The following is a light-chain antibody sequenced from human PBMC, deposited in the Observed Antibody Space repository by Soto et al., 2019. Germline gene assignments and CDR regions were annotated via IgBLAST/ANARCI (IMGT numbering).Light chain of an antibody. J-gene: IGLJ2*01. CDR2: QDK. CDR3: QTWDSTTVI. Sequence: SYELTQPPSVSVSPGQTASITCSGDTLGDKYASWYQQKPGQSPVLVIYQDKKRPSGIPERFSGSNSGNTATLTISGTQAMEEADYYCQTWDSTTVIFGGGTKLTVL. CDR1: TLGDKY. V-gene: IGLV3-1*01.